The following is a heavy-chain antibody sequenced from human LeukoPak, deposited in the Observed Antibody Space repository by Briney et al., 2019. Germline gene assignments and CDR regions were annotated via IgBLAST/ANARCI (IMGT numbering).Heavy chain of an antibody. CDR1: GFTFSNYA. Sequence: LPGGSLRLSCAASGFTFSNYAMSWVRQAPGKGLEWVSGISWNSGSIGYADSVKGRFTISRDNAKNSLYLQMNSLRAEDTALYYCAKDANPGIAVAGWFDPWGQGTLVTVSS. CDR3: AKDANPGIAVAGWFDP. CDR2: ISWNSGSI. J-gene: IGHJ5*02. V-gene: IGHV3-9*01. D-gene: IGHD6-19*01.